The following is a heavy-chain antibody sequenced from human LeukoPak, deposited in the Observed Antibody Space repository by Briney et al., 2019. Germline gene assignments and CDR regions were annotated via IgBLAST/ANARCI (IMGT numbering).Heavy chain of an antibody. J-gene: IGHJ4*02. D-gene: IGHD6-13*01. CDR1: GFTFSSYG. V-gene: IGHV3-21*01. Sequence: GGSLRLSCAASGFTFSSYGMHWVRQAPGKGLEWVSSISSSSSYIYYADSVKGRFTISRDNAKNSLYLQMNSLRAEDTAVYYCARSQAGSSSWYVDYWGQGTLVTVSS. CDR2: ISSSSSYI. CDR3: ARSQAGSSSWYVDY.